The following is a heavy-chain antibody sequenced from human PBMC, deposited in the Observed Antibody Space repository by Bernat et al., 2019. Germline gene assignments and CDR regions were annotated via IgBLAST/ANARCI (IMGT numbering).Heavy chain of an antibody. Sequence: QVQLQESGPGLVKPSQTLSLTCTVSGGSINSGVCYWTWIRQHPAKGLEWIGYIFDSESTDYNPSLKSRVTISGDTSKNQFSLRLSSVTAADTAVYYCARARYCRGVSCYSRIDYWGQGTLVTVSS. CDR3: ARARYCRGVSCYSRIDY. J-gene: IGHJ4*02. D-gene: IGHD2-15*01. V-gene: IGHV4-31*03. CDR1: GGSINSGVCY. CDR2: IFDSEST.